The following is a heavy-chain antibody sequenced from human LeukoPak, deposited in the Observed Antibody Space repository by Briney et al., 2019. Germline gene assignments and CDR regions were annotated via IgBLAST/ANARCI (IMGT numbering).Heavy chain of an antibody. CDR1: GGSFSGYY. J-gene: IGHJ4*02. D-gene: IGHD2-15*01. CDR3: ARARCSGGSCLPNHFDY. CDR2: INHSGST. Sequence: PSETLSLTCAVYGGSFSGYYWSWIRQPPGKGLEWIGEINHSGSTNYNPSLKSRVTISVDTSENQFSLKLSSVTAADTAVYYCARARCSGGSCLPNHFDYWGQGTLVTVSS. V-gene: IGHV4-34*01.